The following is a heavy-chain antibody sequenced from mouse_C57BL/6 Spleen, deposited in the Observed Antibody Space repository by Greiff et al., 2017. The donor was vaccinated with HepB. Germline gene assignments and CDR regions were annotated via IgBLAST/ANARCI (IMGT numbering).Heavy chain of an antibody. Sequence: EVNLVESGGGLVKPGGSLKLSCAASGFTFSDYGMHWVRQAPEKGLEWVAYISSGSSTIYYADTVKGRFTISRDNAKNTLFLQMTSLRSEDTAMYYCARGYYGDYAMDYWGQGTSVTVSS. D-gene: IGHD1-1*01. CDR2: ISSGSSTI. V-gene: IGHV5-17*01. CDR3: ARGYYGDYAMDY. J-gene: IGHJ4*01. CDR1: GFTFSDYG.